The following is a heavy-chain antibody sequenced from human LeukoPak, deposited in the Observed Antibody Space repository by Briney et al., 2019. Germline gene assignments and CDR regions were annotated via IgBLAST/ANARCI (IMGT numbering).Heavy chain of an antibody. CDR1: GYILTELS. CDR3: ATEALDDSDSYFEY. CDR2: IDPEDGET. D-gene: IGHD3-10*01. Sequence: EASVKVSCKVSGYILTELSMHWVRQAPGKGLEWMGRIDPEDGETIYAQTLQGRVTMTEDTSTDTAYMELSSLRSEDTAVYYCATEALDDSDSYFEYWGQGTLVTVSS. J-gene: IGHJ4*02. V-gene: IGHV1-24*01.